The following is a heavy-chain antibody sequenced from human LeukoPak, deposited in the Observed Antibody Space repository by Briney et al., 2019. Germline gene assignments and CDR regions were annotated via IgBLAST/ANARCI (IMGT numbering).Heavy chain of an antibody. D-gene: IGHD3-10*01. V-gene: IGHV3-23*01. Sequence: QAGGSLRLSCAASGFTFDDYGMNWVRQTPGKGPEWVSRVSASGGRTYYADSVKGRFTISRDNSKNTVSLQMNNLRADDTAVYYCAKSYASGSFYDYWGQGTLVTVSS. J-gene: IGHJ4*02. CDR3: AKSYASGSFYDY. CDR1: GFTFDDYG. CDR2: VSASGGRT.